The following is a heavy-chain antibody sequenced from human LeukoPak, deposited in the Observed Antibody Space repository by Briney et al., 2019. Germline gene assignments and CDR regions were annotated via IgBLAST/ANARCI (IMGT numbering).Heavy chain of an antibody. V-gene: IGHV4-59*01. CDR1: GGSISSYY. J-gene: IGHJ5*02. CDR3: ARVVGRRGWFDP. CDR2: IYYSGST. Sequence: SSETLSLTCTVSGGSISSYYWSWIRQPPGKGLEWIGYIYYSGSTNYNPSLKSRVTISVDTSKNQFPLKLSSVTAADTAVYYCARVVGRRGWFDPWGQGTLVTVSS. D-gene: IGHD2-15*01.